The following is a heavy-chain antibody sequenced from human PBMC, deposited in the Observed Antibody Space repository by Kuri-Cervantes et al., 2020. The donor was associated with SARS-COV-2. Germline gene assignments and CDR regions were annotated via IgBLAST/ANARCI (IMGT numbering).Heavy chain of an antibody. J-gene: IGHJ3*02. CDR3: ASSIASGAFDI. CDR2: ISYDGSNK. V-gene: IGHV3-30-3*01. Sequence: GGSLRLSCAASGFTFSSYEMNWVRQAPGKGLEWVAVISYDGSNKYYADSVKGRFTISRDNAKNSLYLQMNSLRAEDTAVYYCASSIASGAFDIWGQGTMVTVSS. D-gene: IGHD1-26*01. CDR1: GFTFSSYE.